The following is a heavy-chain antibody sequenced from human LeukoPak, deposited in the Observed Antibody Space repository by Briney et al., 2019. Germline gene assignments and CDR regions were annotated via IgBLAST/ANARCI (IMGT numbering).Heavy chain of an antibody. CDR3: ATISGYSAYDEAYDI. CDR1: GDTLSELS. J-gene: IGHJ3*02. D-gene: IGHD5-12*01. Sequence: GSVKGSSTISGDTLSELSWYGVRHAPGKGLEWMGGFDPEDGETIYAQKFQGRVTMTEDTSTDTAYMELSSLRSEDTAVYYCATISGYSAYDEAYDICSQGKMVIVSS. V-gene: IGHV1-24*01. CDR2: FDPEDGET.